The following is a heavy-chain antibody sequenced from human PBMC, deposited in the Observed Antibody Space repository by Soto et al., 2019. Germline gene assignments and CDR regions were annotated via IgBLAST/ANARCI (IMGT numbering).Heavy chain of an antibody. D-gene: IGHD3-10*01. CDR2: FDPEDGET. CDR1: GGALSSCG. V-gene: IGHV1-24*01. J-gene: IGHJ1*01. CDR3: SPATLFRAVIRPLEH. Sequence: AAVKLSCKAAGGALSSCGVSGWRQARGKGLGWMGTFDPEDGETLYAQKFEGRITMTEDTSRDTAYLQPSSLSSEDTPVYPCSPATLFRAVIRPLEHRGHRTPVTVSS.